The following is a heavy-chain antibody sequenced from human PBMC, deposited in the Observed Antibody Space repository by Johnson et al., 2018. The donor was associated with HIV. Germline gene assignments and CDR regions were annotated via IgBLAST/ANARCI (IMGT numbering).Heavy chain of an antibody. CDR3: ARGQVHWLTQVGDAFDI. Sequence: VQLVESGGGLVRPGGSLRLSCAASGFTFDDYAMRWVRQAPGKGLQWVSRISCNGSSIAYVDSVKGRFTISRDNAKNTLYLQMNSLRAEDKAVYFCARGQVHWLTQVGDAFDIWGQGTLFSVS. D-gene: IGHD6-19*01. CDR2: ISCNGSSI. V-gene: IGHV3-20*04. CDR1: GFTFDDYA. J-gene: IGHJ3*02.